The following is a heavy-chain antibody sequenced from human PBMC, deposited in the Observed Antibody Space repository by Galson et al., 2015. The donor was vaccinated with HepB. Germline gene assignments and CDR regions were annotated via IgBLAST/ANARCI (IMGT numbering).Heavy chain of an antibody. Sequence: SLRLSCAASGFTFSSYSMNWVRQAPGKGLEWVSSISSSSSYICYADSVKGRFTIFRDNAKNSLYLQMNSLGAEDTAVYYCASPIAVASGAGFDPWGQGTLVTVSS. V-gene: IGHV3-21*01. CDR3: ASPIAVASGAGFDP. D-gene: IGHD6-19*01. CDR2: ISSSSSYI. J-gene: IGHJ5*02. CDR1: GFTFSSYS.